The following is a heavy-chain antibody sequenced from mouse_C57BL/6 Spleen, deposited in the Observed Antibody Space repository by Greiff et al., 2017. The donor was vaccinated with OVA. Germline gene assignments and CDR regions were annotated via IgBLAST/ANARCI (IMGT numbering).Heavy chain of an antibody. CDR2: INPSNGGT. Sequence: QVQLQQSGTELVKPGASVKLSCKASGYTFTSYWMHWVKQRPGQGLEWIGNINPSNGGTNYNEKFKSKATLTVDKSSSTAYMQLSSLTSEDSAVYYCAEGPHYHEGFAYWGQGTLVTVSA. J-gene: IGHJ3*01. V-gene: IGHV1-53*01. CDR3: AEGPHYHEGFAY. D-gene: IGHD5-5*01. CDR1: GYTFTSYW.